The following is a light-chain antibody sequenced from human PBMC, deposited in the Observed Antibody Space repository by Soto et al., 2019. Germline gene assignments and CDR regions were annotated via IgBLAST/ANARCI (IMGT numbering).Light chain of an antibody. J-gene: IGLJ1*01. CDR2: YVD. CDR3: CSYADGSIYF. CDR1: SRDVGAYDY. Sequence: QSALTQPASVSGSPGQSITISCTGTSRDVGAYDYVSWYLQYPDKAPQLLIYYVDHRPSGVSSRFSDFKSGNTASLTISGLQAEDEGDYYCCSYADGSIYFFGTGTKVTVL. V-gene: IGLV2-14*03.